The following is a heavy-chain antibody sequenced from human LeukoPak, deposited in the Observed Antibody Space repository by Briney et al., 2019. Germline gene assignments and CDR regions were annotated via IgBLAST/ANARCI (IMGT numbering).Heavy chain of an antibody. V-gene: IGHV3-7*01. CDR2: IEVDGSEK. J-gene: IGHJ4*02. CDR1: GFTFRNSW. CDR3: AKAGSSVFWD. D-gene: IGHD3-22*01. Sequence: GGSLRLSCAASGFTFRNSWMSWVRQAPGKGLEWVANIEVDGSEKYYVDSVEGRFDISRDNAKNSLYLQMNSLRGEDTAVYYCAKAGSSVFWDWRQGTLVTVSS.